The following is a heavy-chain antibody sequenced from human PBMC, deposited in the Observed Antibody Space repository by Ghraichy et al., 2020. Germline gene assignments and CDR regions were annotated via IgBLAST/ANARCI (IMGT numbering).Heavy chain of an antibody. J-gene: IGHJ3*02. CDR3: ASTGPGVLVARGGVAFDI. CDR2: IIPIFGTA. CDR1: GGTFSSYA. V-gene: IGHV1-69*13. D-gene: IGHD2-8*01. Sequence: SVKVSCKASGGTFSSYAISWVRQAPGPGLEWMGGIIPIFGTANYAQKFQGRVTITADESTSTAYMELSSLRSEDTAVYYCASTGPGVLVARGGVAFDIWGQGTMVTVSS.